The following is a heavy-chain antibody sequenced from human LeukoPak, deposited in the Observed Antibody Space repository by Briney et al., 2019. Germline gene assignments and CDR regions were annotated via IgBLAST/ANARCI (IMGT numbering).Heavy chain of an antibody. V-gene: IGHV3-48*01. Sequence: PGGSLRLSCAGSGFTFSKAWMNWARQAPGKGLEWVSYISSSSSTIYYADSVKGRFTISRDNAKNSLYLQMNSLRAEDTAVYYCARDSAGVDFDYWGQGTLVTVSS. CDR1: GFTFSKAW. D-gene: IGHD2-8*01. J-gene: IGHJ4*02. CDR3: ARDSAGVDFDY. CDR2: ISSSSSTI.